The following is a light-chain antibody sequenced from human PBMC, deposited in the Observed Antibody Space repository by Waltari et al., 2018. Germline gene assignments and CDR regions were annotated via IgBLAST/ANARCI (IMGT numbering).Light chain of an antibody. J-gene: IGKJ4*01. CDR2: GAS. CDR1: QSVSSN. CDR3: LQYNDWPPLT. V-gene: IGKV3-15*01. Sequence: EIVMTQSPATLSVSPGERATLSCRASQSVSSNLAWYQQKPGQAPRLLINGASTRATGVPDRFSGSGSGTEFTLTISSLQSEDFADYYCLQYNDWPPLTFGGGTKVEIK.